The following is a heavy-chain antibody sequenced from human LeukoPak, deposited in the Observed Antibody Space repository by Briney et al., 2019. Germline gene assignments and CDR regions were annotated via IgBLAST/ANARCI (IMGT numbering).Heavy chain of an antibody. CDR3: ARGGAYFHN. CDR2: INPLSGGT. V-gene: IGHV1-2*02. CDR1: GYTFAGYY. J-gene: IGHJ4*02. D-gene: IGHD1-26*01. Sequence: ASVKVSCKASGYTFAGYYIHWVRQAPGQGLEWMGWINPLSGGTNYAQTFQGRVTMTRDTSISTAYMDLSRLTSDDTAVYYCARGGAYFHNWGQGTLVTVSS.